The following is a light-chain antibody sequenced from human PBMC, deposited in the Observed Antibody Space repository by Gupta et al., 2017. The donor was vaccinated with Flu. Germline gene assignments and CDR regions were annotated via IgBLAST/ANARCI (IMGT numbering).Light chain of an antibody. J-gene: IGLJ2*01. Sequence: SYELTQPPSVSVSPGQTASITCSGDKLGEKYTCWYQQKAGQSPVLVIYQDNKRPSGIPERFSGSNSGNTATLTISGTQATDEADYYCQTWDTSTYVVFGGGTKLTVL. V-gene: IGLV3-1*01. CDR1: KLGEKY. CDR2: QDN. CDR3: QTWDTSTYVV.